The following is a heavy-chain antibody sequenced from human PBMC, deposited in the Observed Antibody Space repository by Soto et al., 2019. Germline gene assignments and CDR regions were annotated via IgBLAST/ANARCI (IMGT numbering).Heavy chain of an antibody. V-gene: IGHV3-48*01. Sequence: EVQLVESGGGLVQPGGSLRLSCAASGFTFSSYSMNWVRQAPGKGLEWVSYISSSSSTIYYADSVKGRFTISRDNAKNSLYLQMNSLRAEDTAVYYCARDSQQLGLDYWGQGTLVTVSS. J-gene: IGHJ4*02. CDR1: GFTFSSYS. CDR2: ISSSSSTI. CDR3: ARDSQQLGLDY. D-gene: IGHD6-6*01.